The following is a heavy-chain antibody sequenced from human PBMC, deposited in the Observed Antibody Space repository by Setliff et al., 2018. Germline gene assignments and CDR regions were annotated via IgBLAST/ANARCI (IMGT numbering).Heavy chain of an antibody. D-gene: IGHD3-16*01. CDR1: GGSFSGYY. J-gene: IGHJ4*02. CDR2: IKQDGSEK. Sequence: PSETLSLTCAVYGGSFSGYYWSWIRQPPGKGLEWVANIKQDGSEKYYVDSVKGRFTISRDNAKNSLYLKMNSLRAEDTAVYYCARDGGEYWGQGTLVTVSS. V-gene: IGHV3-7*01. CDR3: ARDGGEY.